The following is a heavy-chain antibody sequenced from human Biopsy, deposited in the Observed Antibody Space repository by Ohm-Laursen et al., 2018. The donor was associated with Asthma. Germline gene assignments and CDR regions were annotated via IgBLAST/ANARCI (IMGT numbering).Heavy chain of an antibody. CDR3: ARVPVAAAGLYYYGMDV. D-gene: IGHD6-13*01. CDR1: GFTLSSYV. V-gene: IGHV3-30*03. Sequence: SLRLSCAASGFTLSSYVLHWVRQAPGKGLDWVALISFDPLNKQYADWVRGRFTVSRDSSKNTLYLQMNSLGADDTAVYYCARVPVAAAGLYYYGMDVWGQGTTVTVSS. CDR2: ISFDPLNK. J-gene: IGHJ6*02.